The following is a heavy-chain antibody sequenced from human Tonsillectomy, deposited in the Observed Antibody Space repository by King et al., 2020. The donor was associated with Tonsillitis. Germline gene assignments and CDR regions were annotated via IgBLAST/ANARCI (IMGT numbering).Heavy chain of an antibody. CDR3: ARSRGSSWANFDY. CDR2: IYPGDSDT. V-gene: IGHV5-51*01. CDR1: GYSFTSYW. Sequence: VQLVESGAEVKKPGESLKISCKGSGYSFTSYWIGWVRQMPGKGLEWMGIIYPGDSDTRYSPSFQGQVTISADKSISTAYLPWSSLKASDTALYYWARSRGSSWANFDYWGQGTLVTVSS. D-gene: IGHD6-13*01. J-gene: IGHJ4*02.